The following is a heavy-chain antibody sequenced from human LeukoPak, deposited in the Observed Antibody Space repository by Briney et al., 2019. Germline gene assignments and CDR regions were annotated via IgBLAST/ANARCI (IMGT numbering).Heavy chain of an antibody. D-gene: IGHD2-2*01. J-gene: IGHJ4*02. CDR3: ARSGNIVVVPAATIDY. Sequence: ASVKVSCKASGYTFTSYDINWVRQAPGQGLEWMGWISAYNGNTNYAQKLQGRVTMTTDTSTSTVYMELGSLRSDDTAVYYCARSGNIVVVPAATIDYWGQGTLVTVSS. CDR2: ISAYNGNT. CDR1: GYTFTSYD. V-gene: IGHV1-18*01.